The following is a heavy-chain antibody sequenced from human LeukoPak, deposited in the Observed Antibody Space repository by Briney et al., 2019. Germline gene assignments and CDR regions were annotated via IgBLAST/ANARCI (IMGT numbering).Heavy chain of an antibody. CDR3: AGRLWRRDGYNLSAFDI. CDR2: IYYSGST. J-gene: IGHJ3*02. CDR1: GGSISSHF. Sequence: SETLSLTCTVSGGSISSHFWSWIRQPPGKGLEWIGYIYYSGSTNYNPSLKSRVTISVDTSKNQFSLKLSSVTAADTAVYYCAGRLWRRDGYNLSAFDIWGQGTMVTVSS. V-gene: IGHV4-59*11. D-gene: IGHD5-24*01.